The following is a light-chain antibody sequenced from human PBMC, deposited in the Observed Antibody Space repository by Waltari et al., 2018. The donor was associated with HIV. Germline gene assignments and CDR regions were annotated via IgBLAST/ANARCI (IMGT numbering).Light chain of an antibody. CDR2: DVN. CDR3: KSYAGSSNTYV. CDR1: RSDVGGYNC. J-gene: IGLJ1*01. Sequence: QSALTQPPSTSGSPGQSVTISCTGTRSDVGGYNCVSWYQQQPGKAPKLMIFDVNRRPSGVPDRFSGSKSGNTAFLADSGFQAEDEADYYCKSYAGSSNTYVFGPGTKVTVL. V-gene: IGLV2-8*01.